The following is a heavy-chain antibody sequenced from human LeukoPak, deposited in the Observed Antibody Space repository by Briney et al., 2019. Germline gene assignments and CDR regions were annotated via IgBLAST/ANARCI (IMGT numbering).Heavy chain of an antibody. CDR3: AILYYYGSGSYYNGDY. CDR2: IFTSGGT. CDR1: GASISIRCYY. J-gene: IGHJ4*02. V-gene: IGHV4-61*02. D-gene: IGHD3-10*01. Sequence: LSPTCPVFGASISIRCYYCSWIQQPAGKGLEWFGRIFTSGGTNYNPSLTRRVTISVDTYKNQCSLNLSSVTAADTAVYYCAILYYYGSGSYYNGDYWGQGTLVTVSS.